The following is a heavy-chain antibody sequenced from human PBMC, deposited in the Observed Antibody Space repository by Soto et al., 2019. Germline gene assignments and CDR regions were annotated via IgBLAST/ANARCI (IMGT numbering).Heavy chain of an antibody. CDR1: GGSIRSYY. J-gene: IGHJ5*02. V-gene: IGHV4-59*01. Sequence: ETLSLTCTVSGGSIRSYYWIGIRQPPGKGLEWIGDIYYSGSTNYNPSLKSRVTISVDTSKNQFSLKLSSVTAADTAVYYCARDRITMGGWFDPWGQGTLVTVSS. CDR3: ARDRITMGGWFDP. D-gene: IGHD3-10*01. CDR2: IYYSGST.